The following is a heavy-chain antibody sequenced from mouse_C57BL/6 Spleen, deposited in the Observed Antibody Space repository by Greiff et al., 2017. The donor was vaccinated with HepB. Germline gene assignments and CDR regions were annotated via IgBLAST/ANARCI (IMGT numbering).Heavy chain of an antibody. J-gene: IGHJ4*01. CDR2: IDPSDSYT. CDR1: GYTFTSYW. D-gene: IGHD1-1*01. Sequence: QVQLQQSGAELVMPGASVKLSCKASGYTFTSYWMHWVKQRPGQGLEWIGEIDPSDSYTNYNQKFKGKSTLTVDKSSSTAYMQLSSLTSEDSAVYYCARGGSYGSRVLAMDYWGQGTSVTVSS. CDR3: ARGGSYGSRVLAMDY. V-gene: IGHV1-69*01.